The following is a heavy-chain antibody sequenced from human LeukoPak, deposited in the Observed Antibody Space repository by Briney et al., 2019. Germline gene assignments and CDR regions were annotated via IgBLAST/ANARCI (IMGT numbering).Heavy chain of an antibody. CDR3: ARPDTGTYCYRFDC. V-gene: IGHV2-70*11. J-gene: IGHJ4*02. Sequence: SGPALVKPTQTLTLTCTFSEFSLTTSGMCVSWIRQSPGKALEWLARIDWDGDKHYSTSLKTRLTISKDTSKNQVVLTMTNMDPADTARYYCARPDTGTYCYRFDCWGQGILVTVSS. CDR1: EFSLTTSGMC. CDR2: IDWDGDK. D-gene: IGHD1-26*01.